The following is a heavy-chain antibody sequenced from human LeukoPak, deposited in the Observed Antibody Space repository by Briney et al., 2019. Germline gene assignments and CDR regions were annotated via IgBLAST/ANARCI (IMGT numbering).Heavy chain of an antibody. D-gene: IGHD3-10*01. V-gene: IGHV4-34*01. J-gene: IGHJ4*02. CDR1: GGSFSGYY. Sequence: SETLSLTCAVYGGSFSGYYWGWIRQPPGKGLEWIGEINHSGSTNYNPSLKSRVTISVDTSKNQFSLKLSSVTAADTAVYYCARGRITMVQGVPHFDYWGQGTLVTVSS. CDR3: ARGRITMVQGVPHFDY. CDR2: INHSGST.